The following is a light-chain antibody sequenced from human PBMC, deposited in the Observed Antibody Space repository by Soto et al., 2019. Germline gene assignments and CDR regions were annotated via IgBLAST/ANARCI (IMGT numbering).Light chain of an antibody. CDR1: SSNIGAGYP. J-gene: IGLJ3*02. CDR3: QSYDSSLSGWV. CDR2: GNT. Sequence: QSLLTQPPSVSGAPGQRVTVSCIGSSSNIGAGYPVHWYQQLPGTAPKLLIYGNTNRPSGVPDRFSGSKSGTSASLAITGLQAEDEADYYCQSYDSSLSGWVFGGGTKLTVL. V-gene: IGLV1-40*01.